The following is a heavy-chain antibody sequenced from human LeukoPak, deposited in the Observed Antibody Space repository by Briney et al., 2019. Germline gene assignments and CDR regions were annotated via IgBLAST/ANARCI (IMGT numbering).Heavy chain of an antibody. V-gene: IGHV3-11*01. J-gene: IGHJ4*02. CDR1: GFTCSEYY. CDR2: ISSRGSTI. CDR3: ARGGYYDSSGYPTSQDY. Sequence: GGSLRLSCAASGFTCSEYYMGGIGQAPGRGLEGVAYISSRGSTIHYADSVKGRFTIYRDKAKNSLYLKMNSLRAEDTAVYYCARGGYYDSSGYPTSQDYWGQGTLVTVSS. D-gene: IGHD3-22*01.